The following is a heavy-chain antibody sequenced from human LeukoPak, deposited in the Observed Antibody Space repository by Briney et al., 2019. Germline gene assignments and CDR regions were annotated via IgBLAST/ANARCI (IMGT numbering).Heavy chain of an antibody. CDR1: GGSISSSNW. J-gene: IGHJ5*02. CDR2: INHSGST. Sequence: PSETLSLTCAVSGGSISSSNWWSWVRQPPGKGLEWIGEINHSGSTNYNPSLKSRVTISVDTSKNQFSLKLSSVTAADTAVYYCARERRVGWLELQFDPWGQGTLVTVSS. D-gene: IGHD5-24*01. CDR3: ARERRVGWLELQFDP. V-gene: IGHV4-4*02.